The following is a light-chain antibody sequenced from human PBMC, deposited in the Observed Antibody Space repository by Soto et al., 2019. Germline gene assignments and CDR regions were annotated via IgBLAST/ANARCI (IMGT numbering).Light chain of an antibody. CDR1: SSDVGGYNY. CDR3: SSYTSSSTLVV. Sequence: QSVLTQPAYVSGSTGQSITISCTGTSSDVGGYNYVSWYQQHPGKAPKLMIYDVSNRPSGVSNRFSGSKSGNTASLTISGLQAEDEADYYCSSYTSSSTLVVFGGGTKLTVL. CDR2: DVS. J-gene: IGLJ2*01. V-gene: IGLV2-14*01.